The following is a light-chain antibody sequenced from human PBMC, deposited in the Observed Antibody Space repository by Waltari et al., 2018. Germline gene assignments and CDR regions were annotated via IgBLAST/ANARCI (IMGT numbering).Light chain of an antibody. CDR3: QQYDNYWT. Sequence: DIQMTQSPSTMSASVGDRVTITCRASQSITNWFAWYQQKPGKTPKLLIYKASNLERGVPSRFSGSGSGTEFTLTISSLQPDDFATYYCQQYDNYWTFGQGTKVEIK. V-gene: IGKV1-5*03. CDR1: QSITNW. CDR2: KAS. J-gene: IGKJ1*01.